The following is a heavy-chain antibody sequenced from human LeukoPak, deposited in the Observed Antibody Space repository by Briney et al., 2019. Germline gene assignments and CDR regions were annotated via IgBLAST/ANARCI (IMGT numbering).Heavy chain of an antibody. CDR1: GFTFSKAW. Sequence: PGGSLRLSCAVSGFTFSKAWMTWVRQAPGKGEEWVGRIKRKNDGGATDYATTVKGRFTISRDDSINTLYLQMNSLKTEDTAVYYCSSSGSRWDYFDYWGQGALVTVSS. CDR2: IKRKNDGGAT. CDR3: SSSGSRWDYFDY. D-gene: IGHD6-13*01. V-gene: IGHV3-15*01. J-gene: IGHJ4*02.